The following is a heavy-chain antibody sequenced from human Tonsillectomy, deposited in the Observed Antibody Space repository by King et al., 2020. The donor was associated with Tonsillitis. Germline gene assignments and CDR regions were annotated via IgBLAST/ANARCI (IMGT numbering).Heavy chain of an antibody. D-gene: IGHD4-17*01. CDR1: GFTFSSYA. CDR2: ISGSGGTT. J-gene: IGHJ4*02. V-gene: IGHV3-23*04. Sequence: EVQLVESGGGLVQPGGSLRLSCAASGFTFSSYAMTWVRQAPGKGLEWVSAISGSGGTTFYADSVKGRFTISRDNYKNTLYLKMNSLRAEDTAIYYCAKFRTSRSYAVTNTDVDYWCQGTRVTVSS. CDR3: AKFRTSRSYAVTNTDVDY.